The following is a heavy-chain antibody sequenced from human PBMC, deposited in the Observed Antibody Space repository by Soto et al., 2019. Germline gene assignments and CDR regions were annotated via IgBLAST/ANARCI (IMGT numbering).Heavy chain of an antibody. V-gene: IGHV1-3*01. D-gene: IGHD6-13*01. CDR3: ARPHFSSSYYFDY. J-gene: IGHJ4*02. CDR1: GYTFTSHA. CDR2: INAGNGNT. Sequence: ASVKVSCKASGYTFTSHAMHWVRQAPGQRLEWMGWINAGNGNTKYSQKFQGRVTITRDTSASTAYMELSSLRSEDTAVYYCARPHFSSSYYFDYWGQGTLVTVSS.